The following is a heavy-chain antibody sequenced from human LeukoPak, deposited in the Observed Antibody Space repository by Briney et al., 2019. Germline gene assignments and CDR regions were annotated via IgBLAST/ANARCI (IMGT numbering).Heavy chain of an antibody. CDR3: ARGLIAVAGFYFDY. J-gene: IGHJ4*02. CDR1: GFTFSSYE. V-gene: IGHV3-48*03. CDR2: ISSSGSTI. Sequence: PGGSLRLSCAASGFTFSSYEMNWVRQAPGKGLEWVSYISSSGSTIYYADSVKGRFTISRDNAKNSLYLQMNSLRAEDTAVYYCARGLIAVAGFYFDYWGQGTLVTVSS. D-gene: IGHD6-19*01.